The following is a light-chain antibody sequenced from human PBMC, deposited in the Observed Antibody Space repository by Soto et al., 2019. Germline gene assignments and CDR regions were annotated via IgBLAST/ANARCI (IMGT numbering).Light chain of an antibody. CDR1: QSISSTH. CDR3: QQYATSPGT. V-gene: IGKV3-20*01. J-gene: IGKJ1*01. Sequence: EIVLTQSPDTLPLSPGARATLSCRASQSISSTHLVRYQQKPGQAPSLLIFGASSRATGIPDRFSGSGSGTDFTLTISGLEPEGFAVYYCQQYATSPGTFGQGTKVAI. CDR2: GAS.